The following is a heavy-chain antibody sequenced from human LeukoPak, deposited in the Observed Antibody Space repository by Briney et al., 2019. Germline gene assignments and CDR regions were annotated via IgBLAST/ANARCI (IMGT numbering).Heavy chain of an antibody. CDR1: GGSFSGYY. J-gene: IGHJ4*02. Sequence: SETLSLTCAVYGGSFSGYYWSWIRQPPGKGLEWIGEINHSGSTNYNPSLKSRVTISVDTSKNQFSLKLSSVTAADTAVYYCARSDDFWSGPPGYWGQGTLVTVSS. CDR3: ARSDDFWSGPPGY. V-gene: IGHV4-34*01. D-gene: IGHD3-3*01. CDR2: INHSGST.